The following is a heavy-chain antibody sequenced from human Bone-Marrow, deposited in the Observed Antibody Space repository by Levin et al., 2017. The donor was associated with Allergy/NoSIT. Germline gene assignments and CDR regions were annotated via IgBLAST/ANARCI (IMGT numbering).Heavy chain of an antibody. CDR2: IHYSELT. CDR3: ARLPNKSEPPHYVDV. CDR1: GDSINSNSFY. V-gene: IGHV4-39*02. Sequence: GSLRLSCTVSGDSINSNSFYWGWIRQPPGKGLEWVASIHYSELTYHNPSLKSRVIMSIDTSKNHFSLKLSSVTAADTAVYYCARLPNKSEPPHYVDVWGKGTTVTVS. D-gene: IGHD1/OR15-1a*01. J-gene: IGHJ6*03.